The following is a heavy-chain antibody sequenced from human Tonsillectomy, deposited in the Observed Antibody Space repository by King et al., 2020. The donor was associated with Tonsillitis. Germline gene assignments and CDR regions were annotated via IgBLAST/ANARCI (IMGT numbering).Heavy chain of an antibody. Sequence: QVQLVESGGGVVQPGRSLRLSCAASGFTFSSYGMHWVRQAPGKGLEWVAVIWYDGSNKYYADSVKGRFTISRDNSKNTLYLQMNSLRAEDTAVYYCAKPYYYDSSDDPGHFDYWGQGTLVTVSS. V-gene: IGHV3-33*08. J-gene: IGHJ4*02. CDR1: GFTFSSYG. CDR2: IWYDGSNK. D-gene: IGHD3-22*01. CDR3: AKPYYYDSSDDPGHFDY.